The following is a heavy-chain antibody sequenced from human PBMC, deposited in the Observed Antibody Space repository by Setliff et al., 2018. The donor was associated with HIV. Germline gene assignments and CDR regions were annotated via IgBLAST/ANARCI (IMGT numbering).Heavy chain of an antibody. CDR3: AKCRLQFLERCNDAFDI. CDR1: GGSISSYY. D-gene: IGHD3-3*01. CDR2: ISYSGST. V-gene: IGHV4-59*01. J-gene: IGHJ3*02. Sequence: SETLSLTCTVSGGSISSYYWSWIRQPPGKGLEWIGYISYSGSTNYNPSLKSRVTLSVKTSKNQFSLKLNSVTAADTAVYYCAKCRLQFLERCNDAFDIWGPGTMVTVSS.